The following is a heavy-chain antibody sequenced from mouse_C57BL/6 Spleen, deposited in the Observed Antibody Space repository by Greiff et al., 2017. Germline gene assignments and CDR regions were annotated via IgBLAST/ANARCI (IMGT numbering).Heavy chain of an antibody. CDR3: ARNYYVNYDYAMDY. J-gene: IGHJ4*01. Sequence: QVQLQQSGPGLVQPSQSLSITCTVSGFSFNSYGVHWVRQSPGKGLEWLGVIWSGGSTDYTAAFISRLSISKDNSKSQVFLKMNSLQDDDTAIYYCARNYYVNYDYAMDYRGQGTSVTVSS. CDR2: IWSGGST. D-gene: IGHD2-1*01. V-gene: IGHV2-2*01. CDR1: GFSFNSYG.